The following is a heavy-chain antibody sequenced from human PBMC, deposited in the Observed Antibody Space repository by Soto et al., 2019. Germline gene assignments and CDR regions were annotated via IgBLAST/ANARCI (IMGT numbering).Heavy chain of an antibody. V-gene: IGHV3-21*01. J-gene: IGHJ3*02. CDR3: ARSECSSTSCYAWHDAFDI. Sequence: EVQLVASGGGLVKPGGSLRLSCAASGFTFSSYRMNWVRKAPGKGLEWVSSISSSSSYIYYADSVKGRFPISINNAKNSLYLQMNSLRAEDTAVYYCARSECSSTSCYAWHDAFDIWGQGTMVTVSS. D-gene: IGHD2-2*01. CDR1: GFTFSSYR. CDR2: ISSSSSYI.